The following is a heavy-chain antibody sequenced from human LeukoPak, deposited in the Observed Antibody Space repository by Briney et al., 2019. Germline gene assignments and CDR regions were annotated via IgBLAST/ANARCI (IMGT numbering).Heavy chain of an antibody. V-gene: IGHV3-23*01. J-gene: IGHJ4*02. CDR1: GFTFSSYA. CDR2: ISGSGGST. D-gene: IGHD6-13*01. Sequence: PGGSLRLSCAASGFTFSSYAMSWVRQAPGKGLEWVSAISGSGGSTYYADSVKGRFTISRDNAKNSLYLQMNSLRAEDTAVYYCARDSSSFGFDYWGQGTLVTVSS. CDR3: ARDSSSFGFDY.